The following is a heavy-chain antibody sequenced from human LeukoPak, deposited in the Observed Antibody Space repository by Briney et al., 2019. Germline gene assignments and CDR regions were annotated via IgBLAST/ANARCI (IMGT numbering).Heavy chain of an antibody. J-gene: IGHJ5*02. V-gene: IGHV4-34*01. D-gene: IGHD2-2*01. CDR1: GGSFSGYY. CDR3: ARGRVVPEGDWFDP. CDR2: INHSGST. Sequence: SETLSLTCAVYGGSFSGYYWSWIRQPPGKGLEWIGEINHSGSTNYNPSLKSRVTISVDTSENQFSLKLSSVTAADTAVYYCARGRVVPEGDWFDPWGQGTLVTVSS.